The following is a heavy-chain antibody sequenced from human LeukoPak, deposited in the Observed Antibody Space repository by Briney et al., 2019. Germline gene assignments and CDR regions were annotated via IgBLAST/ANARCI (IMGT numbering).Heavy chain of an antibody. CDR2: IYYSGST. Sequence: SETLSLTCTVSGGSISNYYWNWIRQPPGKGLEWIAYIYYSGSTNYNPSLKSRVTISVDTSKNQFSLKLRSVTAADTAVYYCARDHTDYYFDYWGQGTLVTVSS. J-gene: IGHJ4*02. CDR3: ARDHTDYYFDY. V-gene: IGHV4-59*12. D-gene: IGHD3/OR15-3a*01. CDR1: GGSISNYY.